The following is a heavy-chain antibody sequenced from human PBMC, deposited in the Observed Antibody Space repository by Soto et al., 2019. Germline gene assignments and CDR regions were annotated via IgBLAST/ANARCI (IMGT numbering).Heavy chain of an antibody. Sequence: QVELVESGGGVVQPGRSLRLSCAASGFTFSSYVMHWVRQAPGKGLEWVAVISYDGGKKYYGDSVKGRFTISRDNSKNTLYLQMNSLRAEDTAVYYCAKVSVAGKYQYVAMEVWGQGTTVTVSS. CDR3: AKVSVAGKYQYVAMEV. D-gene: IGHD6-19*01. V-gene: IGHV3-30*18. J-gene: IGHJ6*02. CDR1: GFTFSSYV. CDR2: ISYDGGKK.